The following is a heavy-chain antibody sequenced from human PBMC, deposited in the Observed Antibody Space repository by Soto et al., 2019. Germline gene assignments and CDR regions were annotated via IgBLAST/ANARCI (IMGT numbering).Heavy chain of an antibody. J-gene: IGHJ5*02. V-gene: IGHV1-24*01. Sequence: ASVKVSCKVSGYTLTELSMHWVRQAPGKGLEWMGGFDPEDGETIYAQKIQGRVTMTEDTSTDTAYMELSSLRSEDTAVYYCATSSRPGGIAAENWFDPWGQGTLVTVSS. CDR2: FDPEDGET. CDR3: ATSSRPGGIAAENWFDP. D-gene: IGHD6-13*01. CDR1: GYTLTELS.